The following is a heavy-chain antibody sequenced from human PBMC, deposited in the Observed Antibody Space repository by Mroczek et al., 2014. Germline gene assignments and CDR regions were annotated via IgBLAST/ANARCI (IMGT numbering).Heavy chain of an antibody. D-gene: IGHD6-13*01. CDR3: ARLYTWSSSWQRESFDY. J-gene: IGHJ4*02. CDR1: GGSISSSSYY. V-gene: IGHV4-39*01. Sequence: QVQLQESGPGLVKPSETLSLTCTVSGGSISSSSYYWGWIRQPPGKGLEWIGSIYYSGSTYYNPSLKSRVTISVDTSKNQFSLKLSSVTAADTAVYYCARLYTWSSSWQRESFDYWGQGTLVTVSS. CDR2: IYYSGST.